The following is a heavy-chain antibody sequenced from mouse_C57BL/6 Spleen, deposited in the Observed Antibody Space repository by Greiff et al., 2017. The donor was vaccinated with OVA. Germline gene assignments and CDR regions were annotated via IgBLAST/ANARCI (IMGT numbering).Heavy chain of an antibody. J-gene: IGHJ2*01. CDR2: INPNNGGT. V-gene: IGHV1-18*01. CDR3: ARRVYYYGLDY. CDR1: GYTFTDYN. Sequence: EVQLQQSGPELVKPGASVKIPCKASGYTFTDYNMDWVKQSHGKSLEWIGDINPNNGGTIYNQKFKGKATLNVEKSSSTAYMELRILTSEYTAFYYCARRVYYYGLDYWGQGTTLTVSS. D-gene: IGHD1-1*01.